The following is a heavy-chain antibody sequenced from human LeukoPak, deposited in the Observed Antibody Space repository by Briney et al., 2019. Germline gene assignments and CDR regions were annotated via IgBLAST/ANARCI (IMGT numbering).Heavy chain of an antibody. D-gene: IGHD6-6*01. CDR3: AREGEQLVLDY. J-gene: IGHJ4*02. CDR1: GGSFSGYY. CDR2: INHSGST. Sequence: SETLSLTCAVYGGSFSGYYWGWIRQPPGKGLEWIGEINHSGSTNYNPSLKSRVTISVDTSKNQFSLKLSSVTAADTAVYYCAREGEQLVLDYWGQGTLVTVSS. V-gene: IGHV4-34*01.